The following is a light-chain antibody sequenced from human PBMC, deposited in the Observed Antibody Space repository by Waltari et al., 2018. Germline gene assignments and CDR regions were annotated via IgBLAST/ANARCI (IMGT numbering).Light chain of an antibody. CDR1: SRDIGGYNY. J-gene: IGLJ2*01. Sequence: QSALTQPASVSGSPGQSITIPCTGTSRDIGGYNYVSWYQPPPGKAPKPIIFGVFNRPPGVSNRFSGSKSGNTASLTIFGLQTEDEADYYCSTYSGSMTPVFGGGTKVTVL. V-gene: IGLV2-14*03. CDR3: STYSGSMTPV. CDR2: GVF.